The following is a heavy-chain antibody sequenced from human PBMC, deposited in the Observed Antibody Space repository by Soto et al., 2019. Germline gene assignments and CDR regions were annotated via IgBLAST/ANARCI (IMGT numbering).Heavy chain of an antibody. D-gene: IGHD2-2*01. J-gene: IGHJ3*02. Sequence: GGSLRLSCAASGFTFSSYAMSWVRQAPGKGLEWVSAISGSGGSTYYADSVKGRFTISRENSKNTLYLQMNSLRAEDTAVYYCAKDRLVVPAAMGRRYDAFDIWGQGTMVTVSS. CDR2: ISGSGGST. V-gene: IGHV3-23*01. CDR3: AKDRLVVPAAMGRRYDAFDI. CDR1: GFTFSSYA.